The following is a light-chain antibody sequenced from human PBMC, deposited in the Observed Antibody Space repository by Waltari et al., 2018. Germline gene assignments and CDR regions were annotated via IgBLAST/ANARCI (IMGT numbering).Light chain of an antibody. Sequence: EIVLTQSPATLSLSPGERAILSCRASQSVRSFLAWYQQKPGQAPRLLIHDASNRATGIPVRFSGSGSETDFTHTISSLEAEDFGVYYCQTRINWPLTFGGGTKVEIK. CDR2: DAS. CDR3: QTRINWPLT. J-gene: IGKJ4*01. V-gene: IGKV3-11*01. CDR1: QSVRSF.